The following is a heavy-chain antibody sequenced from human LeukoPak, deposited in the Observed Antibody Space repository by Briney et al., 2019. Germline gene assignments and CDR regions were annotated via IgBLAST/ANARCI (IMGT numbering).Heavy chain of an antibody. CDR1: GGTFSSYA. CDR3: ARGPTLIAARQSYYFDY. J-gene: IGHJ4*02. Sequence: SVKVSCKASGGTFSSYAISWVRQAPGQGLEWMGGIIPIFGTANYAQKFQGRVTITTDESTSTAYMELSSLRSEDTAVYYCARGPTLIAARQSYYFDYWGQGTLVTVSS. D-gene: IGHD6-6*01. CDR2: IIPIFGTA. V-gene: IGHV1-69*05.